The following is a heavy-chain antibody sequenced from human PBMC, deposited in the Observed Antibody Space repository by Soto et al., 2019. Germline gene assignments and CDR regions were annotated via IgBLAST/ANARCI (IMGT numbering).Heavy chain of an antibody. V-gene: IGHV4-59*01. J-gene: IGHJ6*02. CDR2: IYYSGST. D-gene: IGHD3-3*01. CDR3: ARGRTYYDFWSGYYSGYYYGMDV. CDR1: GGSISSYY. Sequence: KPSETLSLTCTVSGGSISSYYWSWIRQPPGKGLEWIGYIYYSGSTNYNPSLKSRVTISVDTSKNQFSLKLSSVTAADTAVYYCARGRTYYDFWSGYYSGYYYGMDVWGQGTTATV.